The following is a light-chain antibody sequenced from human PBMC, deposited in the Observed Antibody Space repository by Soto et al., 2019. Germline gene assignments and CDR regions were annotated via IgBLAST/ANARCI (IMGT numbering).Light chain of an antibody. CDR3: SSYTSSSTLYV. CDR1: SSDVGGYNY. J-gene: IGLJ1*01. V-gene: IGLV2-14*01. Sequence: QSALTQSASVSGSPGQSITISCTGTSSDVGGYNYVSWYQQHPGKAPKLMIYEVSNRPSGVSNLFSGSKSGNTASLTISGLQAEDEADYYCSSYTSSSTLYVFGTGTKLTVL. CDR2: EVS.